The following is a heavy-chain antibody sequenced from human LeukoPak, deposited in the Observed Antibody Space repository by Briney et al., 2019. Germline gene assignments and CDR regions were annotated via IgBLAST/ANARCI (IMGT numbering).Heavy chain of an antibody. D-gene: IGHD3-22*01. CDR2: ISSSSSYT. J-gene: IGHJ3*02. CDR3: ARDLEDSSPFGAFDM. V-gene: IGHV3-11*06. Sequence: GGSLRLSCAASGFTCIDYYMSWIRQAPGTGLEWDSYISSSSSYTNYADTVKGRFTISRDNVKNSLYLQMNSLRAEDTAVYYCARDLEDSSPFGAFDMWGQGTMVTVSS. CDR1: GFTCIDYY.